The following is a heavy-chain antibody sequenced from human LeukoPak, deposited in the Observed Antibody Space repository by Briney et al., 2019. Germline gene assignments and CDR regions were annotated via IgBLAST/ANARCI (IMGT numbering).Heavy chain of an antibody. V-gene: IGHV4-59*08. CDR3: ARRLRAESDASPDNWIGP. CDR1: GGSIGSSF. CDR2: VFHTGSA. Sequence: SETLSLTCSVSGGSIGSSFWNWIRQPPGKGLEWIGHVFHTGSARYNPPLTSRVTISVDTSNNQFSLTLHPVTAADTAIYYCARRLRAESDASPDNWIGPWGQGALVTVSS. D-gene: IGHD3-16*01. J-gene: IGHJ5*02.